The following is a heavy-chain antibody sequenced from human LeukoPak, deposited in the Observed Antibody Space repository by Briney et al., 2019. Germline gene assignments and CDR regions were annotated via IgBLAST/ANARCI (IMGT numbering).Heavy chain of an antibody. Sequence: KPSETLSLTCTVSGGSISSYFWSWIRQPPGKGLEWIGYICYSGTTNYNPSLKSRVTISVDTSKNQFSLKLTSVTAADTAVYYCATTRRLTVIGGAFDLWGQGTMVIVSS. CDR1: GGSISSYF. J-gene: IGHJ3*01. CDR3: ATTRRLTVIGGAFDL. D-gene: IGHD3-10*01. V-gene: IGHV4-59*08. CDR2: ICYSGTT.